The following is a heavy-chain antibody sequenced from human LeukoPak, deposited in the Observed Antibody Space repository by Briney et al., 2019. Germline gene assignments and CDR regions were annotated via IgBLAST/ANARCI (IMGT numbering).Heavy chain of an antibody. CDR2: ISYHGSDK. CDR3: ARGWGSGNYYSVVL. CDR1: GFTFTHYA. V-gene: IGHV3-30-3*01. D-gene: IGHD3-10*01. J-gene: IGHJ4*02. Sequence: PGGSLRLSCATSGFTFTHYAVQWVRQAPGRGLEWVALISYHGSDKYYADSVRGRFTISRDDSNNTVDLQMSSLRPGDTAVYYCARGWGSGNYYSVVLWGQGTLVTVSS.